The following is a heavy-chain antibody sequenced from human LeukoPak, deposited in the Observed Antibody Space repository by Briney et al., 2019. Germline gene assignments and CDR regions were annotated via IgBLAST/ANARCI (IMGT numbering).Heavy chain of an antibody. Sequence: GGSLRLSCAASGFTFSSYAMHWVRQAPGKGLEWVAVISYDGSNKYYADSVKGRFTISRDNSKNTLYLQMNSLRAEDTAVYYCAKDLAAVWDAFDIWGQGTMVTVSS. CDR2: ISYDGSNK. CDR3: AKDLAAVWDAFDI. J-gene: IGHJ3*02. V-gene: IGHV3-30-3*01. D-gene: IGHD3-16*01. CDR1: GFTFSSYA.